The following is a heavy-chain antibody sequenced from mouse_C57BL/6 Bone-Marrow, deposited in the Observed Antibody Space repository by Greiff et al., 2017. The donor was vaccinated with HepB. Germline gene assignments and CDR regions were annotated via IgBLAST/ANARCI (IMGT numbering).Heavy chain of an antibody. CDR1: GYTFTNYW. V-gene: IGHV1-72*01. J-gene: IGHJ3*01. CDR2: IDPNSGGN. Sequence: QVQLKQPGAELVKPGASVKLSCKASGYTFTNYWLPWVKQRPGRGLEWIGSIDPNSGGNKYNEKFKSKATLTVDKPSSTAYMQLSSLTSEDSAVYYCARKEGVTTGFAYWGQGTLVTVAA. CDR3: ARKEGVTTGFAY. D-gene: IGHD2-2*01.